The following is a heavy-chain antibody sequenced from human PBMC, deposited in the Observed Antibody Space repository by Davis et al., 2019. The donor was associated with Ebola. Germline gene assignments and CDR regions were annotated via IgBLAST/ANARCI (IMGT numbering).Heavy chain of an antibody. CDR1: GYSFTSYW. V-gene: IGHV5-51*01. J-gene: IGHJ3*02. CDR3: ATLRRTITGMDDGFDI. D-gene: IGHD1-20*01. CDR2: IFTGDSDT. Sequence: GESLKISCQGSGYSFTSYWIGWVRQMPGKGLEWMGIIFTGDSDTRYRPSFRGQVTISADKSFKTAFLQWSSLKASDTARYYCATLRRTITGMDDGFDIWGQGTMVTVSS.